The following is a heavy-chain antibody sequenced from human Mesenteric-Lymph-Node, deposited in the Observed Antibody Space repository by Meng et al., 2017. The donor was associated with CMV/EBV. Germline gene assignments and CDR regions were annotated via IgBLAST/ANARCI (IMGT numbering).Heavy chain of an antibody. CDR1: GGSISSYY. V-gene: IGHV4-4*07. CDR2: IYTSGST. J-gene: IGHJ4*02. CDR3: AREGKGGADYFDY. Sequence: SETLSLTCTVSGGSISSYYWSWSRQPAGKGLEWIGRIYTSGSTNYKPSLKSRVTMSVDTSKNQFSLKLSSVTAADTAVYYCAREGKGGADYFDYWGQGTLVTVSS.